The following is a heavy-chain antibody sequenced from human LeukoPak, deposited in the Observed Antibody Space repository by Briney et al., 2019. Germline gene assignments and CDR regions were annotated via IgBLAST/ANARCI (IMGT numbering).Heavy chain of an antibody. D-gene: IGHD6-6*01. Sequence: GGSLRLSCAASGFTFSSYAMSWARQAPGRGLEWVSYISGSSSTTSYADSVKGRFTISRDNAKNSLYLQINSLRDEDTAVYYCARGGAARPDYWGQGTLVTVSS. CDR1: GFTFSSYA. CDR2: ISGSSSTT. CDR3: ARGGAARPDY. V-gene: IGHV3-48*02. J-gene: IGHJ4*02.